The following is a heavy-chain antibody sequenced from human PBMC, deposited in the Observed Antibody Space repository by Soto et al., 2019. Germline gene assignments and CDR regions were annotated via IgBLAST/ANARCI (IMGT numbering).Heavy chain of an antibody. J-gene: IGHJ4*02. CDR1: GESISSSSYC. V-gene: IGHV4-39*01. D-gene: IGHD2-21*02. Sequence: SETLSLTCIVSGESISSSSYCWGWIRQPPGKGLEWIGSIYYSGRTYYNPSFKSRVTISIDTSKNQFSLKLSSVTATDTAVYYCARQRTTVVTQAYFDHWGQGALVTVSS. CDR3: ARQRTTVVTQAYFDH. CDR2: IYYSGRT.